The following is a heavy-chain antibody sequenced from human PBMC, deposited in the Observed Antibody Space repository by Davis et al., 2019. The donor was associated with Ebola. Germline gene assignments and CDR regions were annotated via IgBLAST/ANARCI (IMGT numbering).Heavy chain of an antibody. CDR2: INNDGSST. CDR1: GFTFSSYW. D-gene: IGHD3-10*01. V-gene: IGHV3-74*01. Sequence: GESLKISCAASGFTFSSYWMHWVRQAPGKGLVWVSRINNDGSSTSYADSVKGRFTISRDNAKNSLYLQMNSLRAEDTAVYYCAREGGLWFGELLYYYYGMDVWGQGTTVTVSS. J-gene: IGHJ6*02. CDR3: AREGGLWFGELLYYYYGMDV.